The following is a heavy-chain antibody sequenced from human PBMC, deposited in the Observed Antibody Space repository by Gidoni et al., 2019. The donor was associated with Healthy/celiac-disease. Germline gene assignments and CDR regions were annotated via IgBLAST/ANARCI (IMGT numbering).Heavy chain of an antibody. Sequence: EVQLVESGGGLVKPGGSLRRSCAASGFTFSSYSMNWVRQAPGKGLEWVSSISSSSSYIYYADSVKGRFTISRDNAKNSLYLQMNSLRAEDTAVHYCARVGAQSAWFDPWGQGTLVTVSS. V-gene: IGHV3-21*01. J-gene: IGHJ5*02. D-gene: IGHD1-26*01. CDR3: ARVGAQSAWFDP. CDR2: ISSSSSYI. CDR1: GFTFSSYS.